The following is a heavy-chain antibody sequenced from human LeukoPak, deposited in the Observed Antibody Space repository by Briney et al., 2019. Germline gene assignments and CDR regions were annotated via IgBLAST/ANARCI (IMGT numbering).Heavy chain of an antibody. J-gene: IGHJ4*02. CDR3: ARYRHSGYQRTGSYFDY. Sequence: GGSLRLSCAASGFTFSNYVMSWVRQAPGKGLEWVSVIYSGGSTYYADSVKGRFTISRDNSKNTLYLQMNSLRAEDTAVYYCARYRHSGYQRTGSYFDYWGQGTLVTVSS. CDR1: GFTFSNYV. V-gene: IGHV3-66*01. D-gene: IGHD3-22*01. CDR2: IYSGGST.